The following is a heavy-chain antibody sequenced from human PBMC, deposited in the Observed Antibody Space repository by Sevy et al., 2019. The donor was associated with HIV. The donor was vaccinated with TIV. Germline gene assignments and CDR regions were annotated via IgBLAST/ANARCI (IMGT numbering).Heavy chain of an antibody. D-gene: IGHD3-22*01. CDR3: GRSAYDSSGHDTYYCDS. CDR1: GSTIIGHY. CDR2: ISVNSGDT. V-gene: IGHV1-2*06. Sequence: ASVKVSCKTSGSTIIGHYIHWIRRAPGPWLEWMGRISVNSGDTTYAQKIQGRVTVTRVTSISTASMELSMLRSDDTAMYYCGRSAYDSSGHDTYYCDSWGQGTLVTVSS. J-gene: IGHJ4*02.